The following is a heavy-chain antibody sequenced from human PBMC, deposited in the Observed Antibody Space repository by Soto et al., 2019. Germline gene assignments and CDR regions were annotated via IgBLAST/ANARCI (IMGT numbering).Heavy chain of an antibody. Sequence: EVQLVESGGNVLQPGGSLRLSCAASGFISSSYGMNWVRQAPGKGLVWVSRINRDGSRTDYADSVKGRFAVSRDNAKNTVLLQMNSLRADDTAVYYCARGVNGYYYVDYWGQGTLVTVSS. D-gene: IGHD2-8*01. V-gene: IGHV3-74*01. CDR1: GFISSSYG. CDR3: ARGVNGYYYVDY. J-gene: IGHJ4*02. CDR2: INRDGSRT.